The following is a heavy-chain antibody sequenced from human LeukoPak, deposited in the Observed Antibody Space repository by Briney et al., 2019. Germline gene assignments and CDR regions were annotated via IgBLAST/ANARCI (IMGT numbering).Heavy chain of an antibody. CDR3: AKWGDYDVLTGYYVSDY. CDR1: GFTFSNYA. J-gene: IGHJ4*02. CDR2: ITGSGSGI. D-gene: IGHD3-9*01. V-gene: IGHV3-23*01. Sequence: PGGSLRLSCAASGFTFSNYAMSWVRQAPGKGLEWVSAITGSGSGIYCADSMKSRFTISRDNSKNTLYLQINSLRAEDTAVYYCAKWGDYDVLTGYYVSDYWGQGTLVTVSS.